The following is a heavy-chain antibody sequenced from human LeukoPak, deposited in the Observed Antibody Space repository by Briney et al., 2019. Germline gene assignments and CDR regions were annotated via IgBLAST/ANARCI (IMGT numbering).Heavy chain of an antibody. V-gene: IGHV1-8*01. Sequence: ASVKVSCKASGYSFTSYDIAWVRQAPGQGLEWMGWMNPNIGKTGYAQKFQGRVTMTRNTSITTAYMDLSSLRSEDTAVYYCARSSRARYDAFDLWGQGTMVTVSS. J-gene: IGHJ3*01. CDR3: ARSSRARYDAFDL. CDR2: MNPNIGKT. D-gene: IGHD2-2*01. CDR1: GYSFTSYD.